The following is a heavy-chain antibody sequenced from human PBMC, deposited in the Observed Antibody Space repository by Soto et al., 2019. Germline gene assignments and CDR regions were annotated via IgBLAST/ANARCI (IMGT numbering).Heavy chain of an antibody. CDR1: GGTFSSYA. V-gene: IGHV1-69*06. CDR2: IIPIFGTA. Sequence: GASVKVSCKASGGTFSSYATSWVRQAPGQGLEWMGGIIPIFGTANYAQKFQGRVTITADKSTSTAYMELSSLRSEDTAVYYCASRRGSYYYDSSDYYGNYYYGMDVWGQGTTVTVSS. CDR3: ASRRGSYYYDSSDYYGNYYYGMDV. J-gene: IGHJ6*02. D-gene: IGHD3-22*01.